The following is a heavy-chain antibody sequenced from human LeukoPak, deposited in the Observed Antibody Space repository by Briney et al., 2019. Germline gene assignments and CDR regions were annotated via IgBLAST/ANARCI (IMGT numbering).Heavy chain of an antibody. CDR3: AKGHCTNGICWLD. J-gene: IGHJ4*02. Sequence: PGGSLSLSCAAAGFTFSSTYMRWVRQAPGKGLEWVSIIYSAGSTYYADSVKGRFTISRDNSKNTLYLQMNSLRAEDTAVYYCAKGHCTNGICWLDWGQGTLVTVSS. CDR2: IYSAGST. V-gene: IGHV3-53*01. D-gene: IGHD2-8*01. CDR1: GFTFSSTY.